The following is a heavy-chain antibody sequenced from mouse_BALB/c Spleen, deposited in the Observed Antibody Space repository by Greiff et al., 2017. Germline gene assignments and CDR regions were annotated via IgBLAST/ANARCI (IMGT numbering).Heavy chain of an antibody. CDR2: IDPANGNT. CDR1: GFNIKDTY. CDR3: ARWFYGSSPYYFDY. Sequence: VQLQQSGAELVKPGASVKLSCTASGFNIKDTYMHWVKQRPEQGLEWIGRIDPANGNTKYDPKFQGKATITADTSSNTAYLQLSSLTSEDTAVYYCARWFYGSSPYYFDYWVQGTTLTVSS. J-gene: IGHJ2*01. V-gene: IGHV14-3*02. D-gene: IGHD1-1*01.